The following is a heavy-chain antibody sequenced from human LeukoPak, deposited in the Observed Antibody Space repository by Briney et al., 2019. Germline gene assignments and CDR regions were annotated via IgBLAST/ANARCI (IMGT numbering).Heavy chain of an antibody. J-gene: IGHJ4*02. V-gene: IGHV3-15*01. D-gene: IGHD6-19*01. CDR1: ILTFTNAW. CDR3: TTVLVSGWYYRHFDD. Sequence: NPGGSLTLPCAASILTFTNAWMIGLRQAPEEGLEGGVRIKSKRYCVTTDYGAPVKDRFTISIDDSKNTLYLQMTSLTPADTAVYYCTTVLVSGWYYRHFDDWGQGTLVTVSS. CDR2: IKSKRYCVTT.